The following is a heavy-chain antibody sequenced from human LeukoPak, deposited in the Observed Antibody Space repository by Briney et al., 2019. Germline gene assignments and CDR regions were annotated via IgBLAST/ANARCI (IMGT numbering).Heavy chain of an antibody. J-gene: IGHJ4*02. CDR2: ISWNSGSI. CDR1: GFTFDDYA. Sequence: GGSLRLSCAASGFTFDDYAMHWVRQAPGKGLEWVSGISWNSGSIGYADSVKGRFTISRDNAKNSPYLQMNSLRAEDTALYYCAKDMGYYDSSGYSALFDYWGQGTLVTVSS. V-gene: IGHV3-9*01. CDR3: AKDMGYYDSSGYSALFDY. D-gene: IGHD3-22*01.